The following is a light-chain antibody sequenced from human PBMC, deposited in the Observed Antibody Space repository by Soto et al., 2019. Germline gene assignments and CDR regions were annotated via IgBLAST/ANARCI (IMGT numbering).Light chain of an antibody. CDR1: SSDVGNYNL. V-gene: IGLV2-23*01. CDR2: EGS. J-gene: IGLJ1*01. CDR3: SSYAGRGTYYV. Sequence: QSVLTQPASVSGSPGQSITISCTGTSSDVGNYNLVSWYQQLPGKAPKLMIYEGSVRPSGVSNRFSGSKSGNTASLTISGLQAEDEADYYCSSYAGRGTYYVFGAGTKLTVL.